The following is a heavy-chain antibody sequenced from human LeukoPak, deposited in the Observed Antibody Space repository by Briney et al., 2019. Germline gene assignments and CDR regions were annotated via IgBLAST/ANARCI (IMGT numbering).Heavy chain of an antibody. CDR2: IWYDGSNK. CDR1: GFTFSSYA. CDR3: ARDISGGYSSFDY. D-gene: IGHD5-18*01. Sequence: GGSLRLSCAASGFTFSSYAMHWVRQAPGKGLEWVAVIWYDGSNKYYADSVKGRFTISRDNSKNTLYLQMNSLRAEDTAVYYCARDISGGYSSFDYWGQGTLVTVSS. J-gene: IGHJ4*02. V-gene: IGHV3-33*01.